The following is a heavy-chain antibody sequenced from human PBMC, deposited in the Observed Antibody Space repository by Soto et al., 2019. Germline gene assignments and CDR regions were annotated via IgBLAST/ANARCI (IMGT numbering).Heavy chain of an antibody. CDR2: ISSSGGTI. V-gene: IGHV3-11*01. Sequence: GGSLRLSCAASGFTFSDYYMSWIRQAPGKGLEWVSYISSSGGTIYYADSVKGRFTISRDNAKNSLYLQMNSLRAEDTAVYYCARESAIVVVPAAKRSGFDPWGQGTLVTVSS. CDR3: ARESAIVVVPAAKRSGFDP. J-gene: IGHJ5*02. CDR1: GFTFSDYY. D-gene: IGHD2-2*01.